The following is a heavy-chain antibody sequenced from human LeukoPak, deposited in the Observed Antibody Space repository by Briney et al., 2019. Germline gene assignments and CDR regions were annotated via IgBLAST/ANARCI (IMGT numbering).Heavy chain of an antibody. CDR3: ARVGGDSSSWYLWFAP. D-gene: IGHD6-13*01. CDR1: GYTFTSYY. CDR2: INPSGGST. J-gene: IGHJ5*02. Sequence: ASVKVSCKASGYTFTSYYMHWVRQAPGQGLEWMGIINPSGGSTSYAQKFQGRVTMTRDTSTSTVYMELSSLRSEDTAVYYCARVGGDSSSWYLWFAPWGPGNLVPASS. V-gene: IGHV1-46*01.